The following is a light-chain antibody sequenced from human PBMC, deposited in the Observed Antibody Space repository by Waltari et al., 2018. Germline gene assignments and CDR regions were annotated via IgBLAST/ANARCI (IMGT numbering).Light chain of an antibody. CDR2: VNSDGSH. V-gene: IGLV4-69*01. J-gene: IGLJ3*02. Sequence: QLVLTQSPSASASLGASVKLTCTLSSGPSSNVIEWHQQQPEKGPRYLMKVNSDGSHSKGDEIPDRFSGSSSGAERYLTISSLQSEDEADYYCQTGGHGTWVFGGGTKLTVL. CDR3: QTGGHGTWV. CDR1: SGPSSNV.